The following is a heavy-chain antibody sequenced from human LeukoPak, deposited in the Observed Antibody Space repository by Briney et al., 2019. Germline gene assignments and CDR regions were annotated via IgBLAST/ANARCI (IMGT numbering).Heavy chain of an antibody. CDR2: IYYSGST. CDR1: GGSISSYY. J-gene: IGHJ5*02. CDR3: ARDLGSGWNNWFDP. Sequence: KPSETLSLTCTVSGGSISSYYWSWIRQPPGEGLEWIGYIYYSGSTNYNPSLKSRVSISVDTSKNQFSLKLSSVTAADTAVYYCARDLGSGWNNWFDPWGQGTLVTVSS. V-gene: IGHV4-59*01. D-gene: IGHD6-25*01.